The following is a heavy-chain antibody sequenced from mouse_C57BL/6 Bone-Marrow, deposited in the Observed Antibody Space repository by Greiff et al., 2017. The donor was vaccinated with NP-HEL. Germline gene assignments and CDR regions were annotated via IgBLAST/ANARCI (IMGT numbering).Heavy chain of an antibody. CDR1: GYTFTDYY. V-gene: IGHV1-26*01. D-gene: IGHD3-1*01. J-gene: IGHJ4*01. Sequence: VQLQQSGPELVKPGASVKISCKASGYTFTDYYMNWVKQSHGKSLEWIGDINPNNGGTSYNQKFKGKATLTVDKSSSTAYMELRSLTSEDSAVYYCARSGLYYAMDYWGQGTSVTVSS. CDR3: ARSGLYYAMDY. CDR2: INPNNGGT.